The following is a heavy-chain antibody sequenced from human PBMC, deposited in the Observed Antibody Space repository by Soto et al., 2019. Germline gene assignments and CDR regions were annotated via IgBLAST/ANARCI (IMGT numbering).Heavy chain of an antibody. Sequence: QVQLVESGGGLVKPGGSLRLSCAASGFTFSDYYMSWIRQVPGKGLEWVSYISSSGDIIYYADSVKGRFTISRDNAKNTLFLQMNSLRAEDTAVYYCVRDKTDTALVYYYSYGMDVWGQGTTVTVSS. CDR1: GFTFSDYY. CDR2: ISSSGDII. J-gene: IGHJ6*02. CDR3: VRDKTDTALVYYYSYGMDV. V-gene: IGHV3-11*01. D-gene: IGHD5-18*01.